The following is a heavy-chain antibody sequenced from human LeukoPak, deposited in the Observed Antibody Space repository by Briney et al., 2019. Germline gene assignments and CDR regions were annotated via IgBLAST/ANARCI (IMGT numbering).Heavy chain of an antibody. CDR1: GGYISTSNYY. CDR2: IYYSGRT. CDR3: ARFFYYDASLPPY. D-gene: IGHD3-16*01. J-gene: IGHJ4*02. Sequence: SETLSLPCSVSGGYISTSNYYWGWIRQPPGKGLEWIGTIYYSGRTYYNPSLQSRVTISLDTSQNQLSLQVRSVTVVDTAVYYCARFFYYDASLPPYWGQGTLVTISS. V-gene: IGHV4-39*01.